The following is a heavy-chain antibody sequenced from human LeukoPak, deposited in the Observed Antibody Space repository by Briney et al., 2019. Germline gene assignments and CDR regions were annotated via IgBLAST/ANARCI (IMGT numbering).Heavy chain of an antibody. V-gene: IGHV4-34*01. CDR3: ARHARGFYGSYYGY. CDR2: INHSGSI. Sequence: GSLRLSCAASGFTFSSYWSWIRQPPGKGLEWIGEINHSGSIHYNPSLKSRVAISIDTSKNQFSLKLSSVTAADTAVYYCARHARGFYGSYYGYWGQGTLVTVSS. D-gene: IGHD1-26*01. J-gene: IGHJ4*02. CDR1: GFTFSSY.